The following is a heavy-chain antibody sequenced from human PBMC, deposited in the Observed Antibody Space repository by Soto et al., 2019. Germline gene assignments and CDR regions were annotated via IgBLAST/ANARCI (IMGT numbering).Heavy chain of an antibody. CDR2: IHWNEDK. J-gene: IGHJ4*02. Sequence: QITXXESGPTLVKPTQTLTLTCTFSGFSLSTNGESVGWIRXXXXXALXGVALIHWNEDKRYGPSLESRLTITKDTSKNQVVLTMTNMDPVDTATYFCAHRRGYGSGNFYFDFWGQGTLVTVSS. D-gene: IGHD3-10*01. CDR3: AHRRGYGSGNFYFDF. CDR1: GFSLSTNGES. V-gene: IGHV2-5*01.